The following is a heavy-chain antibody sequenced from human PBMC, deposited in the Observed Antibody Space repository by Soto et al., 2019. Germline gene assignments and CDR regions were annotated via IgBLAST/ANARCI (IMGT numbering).Heavy chain of an antibody. D-gene: IGHD3-22*01. CDR1: GGSISSGGSY. CDR3: ASSYYYDSSGQTVDY. V-gene: IGHV4-31*03. Sequence: QVQLQESGPVLVKPSQTLSLTCTVSGGSISSGGSYWSWIRQHPGKGLDWIGYIYYSGSTYYNPSLRSRVTISVDTSKNEFSLKLRSVTAADTAVYYCASSYYYDSSGQTVDYWGQGTLVTVSS. J-gene: IGHJ4*02. CDR2: IYYSGST.